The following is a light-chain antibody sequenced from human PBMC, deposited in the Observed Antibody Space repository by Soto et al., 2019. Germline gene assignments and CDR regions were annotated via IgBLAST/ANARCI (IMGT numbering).Light chain of an antibody. J-gene: IGKJ3*01. V-gene: IGKV1-27*01. Sequence: DIQMTQSPSSLSASVGDRVTITCRASQDVYNYLAWYQQKPGKVPKLLIDSASSLQSGVPARFSGSGSGTDVTLILSSLQSEDVAAYCCHNHDLAPFTFGPGPKADIK. CDR3: HNHDLAPFT. CDR2: SAS. CDR1: QDVYNY.